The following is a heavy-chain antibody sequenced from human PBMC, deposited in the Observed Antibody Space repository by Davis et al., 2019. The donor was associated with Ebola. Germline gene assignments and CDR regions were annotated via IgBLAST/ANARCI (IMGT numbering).Heavy chain of an antibody. V-gene: IGHV1-69*04. D-gene: IGHD3-3*01. CDR3: AILFLEGAVGY. Sequence: SVKVSCKASGGTFSSYAISWVRQAPGQGLEWMGKIIPILGIANYAQKFQGRVTITADKSTSTAYMELSSLRAEDTAVYYCAILFLEGAVGYWGQGTLVTVSS. CDR1: GGTFSSYA. J-gene: IGHJ4*02. CDR2: IIPILGIA.